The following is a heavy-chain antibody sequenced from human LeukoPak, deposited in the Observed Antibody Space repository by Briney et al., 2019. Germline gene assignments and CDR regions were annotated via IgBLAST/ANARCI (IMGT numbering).Heavy chain of an antibody. Sequence: GGSLRLSCAASGFTFSDYSMSWVRQAPGKGLEWVSAISGSGGSTYYADSVKGRFTISRDNSKNTLYLQMNSLRAEDTAVYYCAKAGYSYGYFTFDYWGQGTLVTVSS. CDR1: GFTFSDYS. V-gene: IGHV3-23*01. CDR3: AKAGYSYGYFTFDY. CDR2: ISGSGGST. J-gene: IGHJ4*02. D-gene: IGHD5-18*01.